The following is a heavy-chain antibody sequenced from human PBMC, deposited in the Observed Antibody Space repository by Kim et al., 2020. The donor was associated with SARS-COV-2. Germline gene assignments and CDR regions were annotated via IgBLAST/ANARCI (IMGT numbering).Heavy chain of an antibody. J-gene: IGHJ4*02. Sequence: ADSVKGRFTISRDNAKNSLYLQMNSLRAEDTAVYYCARDVYSGYEADFDYWGQGTLVTVSS. CDR3: ARDVYSGYEADFDY. V-gene: IGHV3-21*01. D-gene: IGHD5-12*01.